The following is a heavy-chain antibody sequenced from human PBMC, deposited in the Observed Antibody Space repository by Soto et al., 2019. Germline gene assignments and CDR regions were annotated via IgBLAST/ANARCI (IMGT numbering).Heavy chain of an antibody. Sequence: QVQLVQSGAEVKKPGASVKVSCKASGYTFTSYYMHWVRQAPGQGLEWMGIINPSGGSTSYVQKFQGRVTMTRDTSTSTVYMELSSLRSEDTAVYYCARVYPSDTRYGYVGNNWFDPWGQGTLVTVSS. CDR3: ARVYPSDTRYGYVGNNWFDP. CDR2: INPSGGST. J-gene: IGHJ5*02. D-gene: IGHD5-18*01. CDR1: GYTFTSYY. V-gene: IGHV1-46*03.